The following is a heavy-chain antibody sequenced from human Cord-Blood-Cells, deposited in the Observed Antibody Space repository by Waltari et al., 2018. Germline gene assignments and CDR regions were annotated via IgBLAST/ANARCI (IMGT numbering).Heavy chain of an antibody. J-gene: IGHJ6*03. CDR1: GFTFSSYS. V-gene: IGHV3-21*01. D-gene: IGHD3-3*01. CDR3: ARDCSYDFWSGYYDYYMDV. Sequence: EVQLVESGGGLVKPGGSLRLSCAASGFTFSSYSMNWVRQAPGKGLEWVSSISSSSSYIYYADSVKGRFTISRDNAKNSLYLQMNSLRAEDTAVYYCARDCSYDFWSGYYDYYMDVWGKGTTVTVSS. CDR2: ISSSSSYI.